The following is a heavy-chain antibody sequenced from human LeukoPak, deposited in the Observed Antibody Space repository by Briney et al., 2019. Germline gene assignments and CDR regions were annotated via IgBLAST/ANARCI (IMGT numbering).Heavy chain of an antibody. CDR3: ARGVFSSSTSCYFPDFDY. CDR1: GGSISSGSYY. CDR2: IYTSGST. V-gene: IGHV4-61*02. D-gene: IGHD2-2*01. Sequence: SETLSLTCTVSGGSISSGSYYWSWIRQPAGKGLERIGRIYTSGSTNYNPSLKSRVTISVDTSKNQFSLKLSSVTAADTAVYYCARGVFSSSTSCYFPDFDYWGQGTLVTVSS. J-gene: IGHJ4*02.